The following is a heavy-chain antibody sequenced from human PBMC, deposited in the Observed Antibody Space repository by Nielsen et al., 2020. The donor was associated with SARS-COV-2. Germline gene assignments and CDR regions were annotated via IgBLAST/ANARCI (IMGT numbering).Heavy chain of an antibody. CDR2: TNAGNTYS. Sequence: ASVKVSCKPSGYTVTNHGIHWVRQAPGQGLEWMGWTNAGNTYSKTSAKFQGRVTITRDKSATTVYMEVSSLTSEDTAIYYCARDNSVWHSYFDYWGQGTLVTVFS. D-gene: IGHD6-19*01. CDR3: ARDNSVWHSYFDY. CDR1: GYTVTNHG. J-gene: IGHJ4*02. V-gene: IGHV1-3*01.